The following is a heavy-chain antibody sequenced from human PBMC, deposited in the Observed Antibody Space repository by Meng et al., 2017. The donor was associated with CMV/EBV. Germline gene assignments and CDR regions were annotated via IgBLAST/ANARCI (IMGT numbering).Heavy chain of an antibody. CDR2: INHSGSN. Sequence: SQTLSLTCAVYGGSFSGYYWSWIRQPPGKGLEWIREINHSGSNNYNPSLRSRVIISVDTYKNQFSLKLSSVTDADTAVYYCAGGGPNIVVVPAARFDHWGQGTLVTVSS. J-gene: IGHJ5*02. CDR1: GGSFSGYY. CDR3: AGGGPNIVVVPAARFDH. V-gene: IGHV4-34*01. D-gene: IGHD2-2*01.